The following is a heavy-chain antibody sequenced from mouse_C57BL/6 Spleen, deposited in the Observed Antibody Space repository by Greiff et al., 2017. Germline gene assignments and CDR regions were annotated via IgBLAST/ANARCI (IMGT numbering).Heavy chain of an antibody. Sequence: QVQLQQPGAELVKPGASVKMSCKASGYTFTSYWITWVKQRPGQGLEWIGDIYPGSGSTNYNEKYKSKATLTVDTSSSTAYMQLSSLTSADSAVYYCANYYGRSPYVDYWGQGTTRTVSS. CDR2: IYPGSGST. V-gene: IGHV1-55*01. D-gene: IGHD1-1*01. J-gene: IGHJ2*01. CDR3: ANYYGRSPYVDY. CDR1: GYTFTSYW.